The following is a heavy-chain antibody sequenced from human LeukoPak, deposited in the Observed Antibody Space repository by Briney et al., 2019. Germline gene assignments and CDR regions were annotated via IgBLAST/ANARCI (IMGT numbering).Heavy chain of an antibody. CDR1: GSTVSSNY. J-gene: IGHJ4*02. CDR2: IYSGGST. Sequence: GGSLRLSCAASGSTVSSNYMSWVRQAPGKGLEWVSVIYSGGSTYYADSVKGRFTISRDNSKNTLYLQMNSLRAEDTAVYYCARMYYYDSSGYPPGGYWGQGTLVTVSS. V-gene: IGHV3-53*01. CDR3: ARMYYYDSSGYPPGGY. D-gene: IGHD3-22*01.